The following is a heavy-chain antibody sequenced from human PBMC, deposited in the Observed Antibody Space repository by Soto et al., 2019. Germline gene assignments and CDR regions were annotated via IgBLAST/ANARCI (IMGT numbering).Heavy chain of an antibody. J-gene: IGHJ4*02. V-gene: IGHV1-46*03. CDR1: GYTFTNYF. Sequence: QVHLVQSGVEVKKPGASVKVSCKASGYTFTNYFIHWVRQAPGQGLEWMGKINPSGGDTNYAQKFQGRVTMTRDTSTSTVDMELSSLRSEDTAMYFCAREMTGSSSSWYGIIDYWGQGTLVTVSS. CDR2: INPSGGDT. D-gene: IGHD6-13*01. CDR3: AREMTGSSSSWYGIIDY.